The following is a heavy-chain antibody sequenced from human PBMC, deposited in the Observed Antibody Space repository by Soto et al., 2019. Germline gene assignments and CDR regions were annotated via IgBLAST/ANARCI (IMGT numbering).Heavy chain of an antibody. J-gene: IGHJ3*02. Sequence: GGSLRLSCAASGFTFSSYSMNWVRQAPGKGLEWVSYISSSSSTIYYADSVKGRFTISRDNAKNSLYLQMNSLSAEDTAVYYCARDRGITIFGVVPDAFDIWGQGTMVTVSS. CDR1: GFTFSSYS. CDR2: ISSSSSTI. CDR3: ARDRGITIFGVVPDAFDI. D-gene: IGHD3-3*01. V-gene: IGHV3-48*01.